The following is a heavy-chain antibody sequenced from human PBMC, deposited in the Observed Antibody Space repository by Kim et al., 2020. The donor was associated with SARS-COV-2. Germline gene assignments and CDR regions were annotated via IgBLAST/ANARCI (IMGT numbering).Heavy chain of an antibody. CDR2: INNSGST. CDR1: GGSISGYY. Sequence: SETLSLTCAVSGGSISGYYWSWIRQPAGKGLEWIGEINNSGSTNYNPSLKSRVTISVDTSKNQFSLKLSSVTAADTAVYYCARELYSSKFYWFDPWGQVTRVTVSS. D-gene: IGHD6-13*01. J-gene: IGHJ5*02. CDR3: ARELYSSKFYWFDP. V-gene: IGHV4-59*10.